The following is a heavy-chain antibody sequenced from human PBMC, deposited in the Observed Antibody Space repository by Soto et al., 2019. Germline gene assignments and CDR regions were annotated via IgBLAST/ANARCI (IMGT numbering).Heavy chain of an antibody. J-gene: IGHJ6*02. D-gene: IGHD3-3*01. CDR3: ATDTYYDFWSGPGV. CDR1: GYTLTELS. Sequence: ASVKVSCKVSGYTLTELSMHWVRQAPGKGLEWMGGFDPEDGETIYAQKFQGRVTMTEDTSTDTAYMELSSLRSEDTAVYYCATDTYYDFWSGPGVWGQGTTVPVSS. CDR2: FDPEDGET. V-gene: IGHV1-24*01.